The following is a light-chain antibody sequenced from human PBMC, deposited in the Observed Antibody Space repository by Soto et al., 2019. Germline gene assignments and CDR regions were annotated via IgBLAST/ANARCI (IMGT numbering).Light chain of an antibody. CDR2: EVN. J-gene: IGLJ3*02. CDR3: AAWDDNLNVVV. CDR1: SSDVGGYNY. V-gene: IGLV2-8*01. Sequence: QSALTQPPSASGSPGQSVAISCTGTSSDVGGYNYVSWYQQHPGKAPKLMIYEVNKRPSGVPDRFSGSKSGNTASLTVSGLQAEDEADYYCAAWDDNLNVVVFGGGTKVTVL.